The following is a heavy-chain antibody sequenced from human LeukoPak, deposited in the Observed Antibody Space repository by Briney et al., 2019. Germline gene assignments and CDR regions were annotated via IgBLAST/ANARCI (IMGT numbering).Heavy chain of an antibody. CDR2: ITSTSTI. CDR1: GFTFSSYR. V-gene: IGHV3-48*02. Sequence: GGSLRLSCAASGFTFSSYRMKWVRQAPGKGLEWVSSITSTSTIYYADSVKGRFTISRDNAKNSLYLQMNSLRDEDTAVYYCARGPYGMDVWGQGTTVTVPS. CDR3: ARGPYGMDV. J-gene: IGHJ6*02.